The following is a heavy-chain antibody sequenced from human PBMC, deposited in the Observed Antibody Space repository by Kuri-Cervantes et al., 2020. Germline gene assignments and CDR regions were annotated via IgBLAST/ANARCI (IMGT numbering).Heavy chain of an antibody. CDR1: GYTFTSYY. CDR2: TNPSGGST. D-gene: IGHD5-18*01. J-gene: IGHJ4*02. CDR3: AKRGYSYGELDY. V-gene: IGHV1-46*01. Sequence: ASVKVFCKASGYTFTSYYMHWVRQAPGQGLEWMGITNPSGGSTSYAQKFQGRVTMTRDTSTSTAYMELRSLRSEDTAVYYCAKRGYSYGELDYWGQGTLVTVSS.